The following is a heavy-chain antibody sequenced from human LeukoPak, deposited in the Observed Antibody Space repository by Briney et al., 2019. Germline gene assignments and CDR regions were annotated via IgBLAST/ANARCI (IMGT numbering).Heavy chain of an antibody. CDR3: AREWVTILHYMDV. CDR2: IYYSGST. D-gene: IGHD3-3*01. J-gene: IGHJ6*03. CDR1: GGSISSGDYH. Sequence: PSETLSLTCTVSGGSISSGDYHWSWIRQPPGKGLEWIGYIYYSGSTYYNPSLKSRVTISVDTSKNQFSLKLSSVTAADTAVYYCAREWVTILHYMDVWGKGTTVTVSS. V-gene: IGHV4-30-4*08.